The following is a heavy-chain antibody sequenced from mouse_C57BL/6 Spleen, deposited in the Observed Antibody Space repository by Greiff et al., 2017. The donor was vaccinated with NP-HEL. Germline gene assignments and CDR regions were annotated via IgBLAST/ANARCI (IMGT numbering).Heavy chain of an antibody. D-gene: IGHD2-2*01. Sequence: QVQLQQPGAELVRPGTSVKLSCKASGYTFTSYWMHWVKQRPGQGLEWIGVIDPSDSYTNYNQKFKGKATLTVDTSSSTAYMQLSSLTSEDSAVYYCARSYYGYDAFAYWGHRTLVTVSA. CDR3: ARSYYGYDAFAY. CDR2: IDPSDSYT. CDR1: GYTFTSYW. J-gene: IGHJ3*01. V-gene: IGHV1-59*01.